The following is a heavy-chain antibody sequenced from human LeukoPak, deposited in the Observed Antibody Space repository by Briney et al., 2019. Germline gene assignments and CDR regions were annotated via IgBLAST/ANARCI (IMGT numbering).Heavy chain of an antibody. V-gene: IGHV4-59*08. CDR3: ARLILGKNFDS. CDR2: IYYSGST. Sequence: KPSETLSLTCTVSGDSISRYYWNWIRQPPGKGLEWIGYIYYSGSTDYNPSLKSRATISVDTSKNQFSLKLSSVTAADTAVYYCARLILGKNFDSWGQGTLVTVSS. J-gene: IGHJ4*02. CDR1: GDSISRYY. D-gene: IGHD1-26*01.